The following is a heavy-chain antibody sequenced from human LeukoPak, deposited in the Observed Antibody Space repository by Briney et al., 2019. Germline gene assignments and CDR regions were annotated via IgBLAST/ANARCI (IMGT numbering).Heavy chain of an antibody. CDR1: GFSFSNHG. Sequence: GGSLRLSCVASGFSFSNHGMHWVRQAPGKGLEWVSVVARDGGAKFYADSVKGRFTLSRDNGKKSLYLEINSLRADDTAVYYCARDPGSSAFDLWGRGALVTVSS. CDR3: ARDPGSSAFDL. D-gene: IGHD1-14*01. V-gene: IGHV3-30*03. J-gene: IGHJ4*02. CDR2: VARDGGAK.